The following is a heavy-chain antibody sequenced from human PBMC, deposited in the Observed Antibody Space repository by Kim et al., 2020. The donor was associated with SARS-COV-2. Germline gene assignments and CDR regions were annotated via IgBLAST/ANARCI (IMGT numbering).Heavy chain of an antibody. V-gene: IGHV3-48*02. J-gene: IGHJ6*02. D-gene: IGHD3-10*01. CDR2: ISSSSSTV. CDR3: ARCPLSMTMVRGMITTTLFDYYNRDV. Sequence: GGSLRLSCTVSGFNFNSYSMNWVRQAPGKGLEWVSYISSSSSTVYYAGSVRGRFTISRDNAKNSLFLQMNSLRDDDTAVYYCARCPLSMTMVRGMITTTLFDYYNRDVWGQGTTVTVSS. CDR1: GFNFNSYS.